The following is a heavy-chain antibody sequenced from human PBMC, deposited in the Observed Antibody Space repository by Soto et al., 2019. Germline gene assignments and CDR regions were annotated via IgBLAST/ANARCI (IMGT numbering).Heavy chain of an antibody. CDR1: GFAVSSKY. Sequence: DVQLVESGGGWIQPGGSLRLSCAASGFAVSSKYMTWVRQAPGKGLEWVSVIYGGGTSYYADSVKGRFTISRDTSKNTLYLQMNSLRAEDTAVYYCVQTTGWPGFDFWGQGTLVTVSS. CDR2: IYGGGTS. V-gene: IGHV3-53*01. CDR3: VQTTGWPGFDF. D-gene: IGHD6-19*01. J-gene: IGHJ4*02.